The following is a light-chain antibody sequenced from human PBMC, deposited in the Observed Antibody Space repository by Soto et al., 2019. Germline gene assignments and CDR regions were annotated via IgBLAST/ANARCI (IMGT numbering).Light chain of an antibody. CDR3: MQCTHWPRS. J-gene: IGKJ4*01. CDR2: KVS. CDR1: RSLVHSDGNTY. V-gene: IGKV2-30*02. Sequence: DVVVTQCPLSLPVTLGQPASISCRSNRSLVHSDGNTYLNWFQQRPGQSPRSLIYKVSNRDSGVPDRFSGSGSGTDFTLKISRVEAEDFGVYYCMQCTHWPRSFGGGTKVETK.